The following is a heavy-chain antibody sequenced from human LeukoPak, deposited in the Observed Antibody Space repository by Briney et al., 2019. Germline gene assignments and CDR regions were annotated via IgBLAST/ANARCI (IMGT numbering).Heavy chain of an antibody. CDR2: IYYSGST. CDR3: ARQVSDYGDYYFDY. Sequence: SETLSLTCTVSGGSISSYYWSWIRRPPGKGLEWIGYIYYSGSTNYNPSLKSRVTISVDTSKNQFSLKLSSVTAADTAVYYCARQVSDYGDYYFDYWGQGTLVTVSS. V-gene: IGHV4-59*01. D-gene: IGHD4-17*01. CDR1: GGSISSYY. J-gene: IGHJ4*02.